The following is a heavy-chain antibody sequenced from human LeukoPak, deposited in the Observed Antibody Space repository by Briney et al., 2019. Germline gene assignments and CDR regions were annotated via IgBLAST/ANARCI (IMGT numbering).Heavy chain of an antibody. Sequence: SETLSLTCKVSGGSISSSSYYWGWIRQPPGKGLEWIGSIYYSGSTYYNPSLKSRVTISVDTSKNQFSLKLSSVTAADTAVYYCARVPVLRYFDWYKKRKTFDPWGQGTLVTVSS. D-gene: IGHD3-9*01. CDR3: ARVPVLRYFDWYKKRKTFDP. CDR2: IYYSGST. CDR1: GGSISSSSYY. V-gene: IGHV4-39*07. J-gene: IGHJ5*02.